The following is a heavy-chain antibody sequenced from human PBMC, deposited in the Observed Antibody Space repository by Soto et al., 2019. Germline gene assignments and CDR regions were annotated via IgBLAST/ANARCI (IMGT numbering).Heavy chain of an antibody. CDR2: ISAYTDDP. Sequence: QVQLLQSAAEVKKPGASVKVSCKASGYTLTNFGVTWVRQAPGQGLEWMGWISAYTDDPNYAQKFQGRVTMTIDTSTSTAYMDLRSLTSDDTAVYYCARVIPGAEAWFDPWGQGTLVTVSS. V-gene: IGHV1-18*01. J-gene: IGHJ5*02. CDR1: GYTLTNFG. D-gene: IGHD2-2*01. CDR3: ARVIPGAEAWFDP.